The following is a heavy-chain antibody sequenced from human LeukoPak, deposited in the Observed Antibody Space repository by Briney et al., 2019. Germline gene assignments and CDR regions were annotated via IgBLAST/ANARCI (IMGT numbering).Heavy chain of an antibody. J-gene: IGHJ4*02. CDR3: ARTADSYDSSGYYGY. D-gene: IGHD3-22*01. Sequence: VSSISSISSYIYYADSVKGRFTISRDNAKNSLYLQMNSLRAEDTAVYYCARTADSYDSSGYYGYWGQGTLVTVSS. CDR2: ISSISSYI. V-gene: IGHV3-21*01.